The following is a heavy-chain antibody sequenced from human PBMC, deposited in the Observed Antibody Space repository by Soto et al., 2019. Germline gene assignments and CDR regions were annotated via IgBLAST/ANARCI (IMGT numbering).Heavy chain of an antibody. CDR2: IKSKTDGGAT. CDR3: TTDRYSSSWYGLYYFDY. Sequence: SLRRSCAASGFTFSNAWMNWVRQAPGKGLEWVGRIKSKTDGGATDYAAPVKGRFTISRDDSKNTLYLQMNSLKTEDTAVYYCTTDRYSSSWYGLYYFDYWGQGTLVTVSS. J-gene: IGHJ4*02. D-gene: IGHD6-13*01. V-gene: IGHV3-15*07. CDR1: GFTFSNAW.